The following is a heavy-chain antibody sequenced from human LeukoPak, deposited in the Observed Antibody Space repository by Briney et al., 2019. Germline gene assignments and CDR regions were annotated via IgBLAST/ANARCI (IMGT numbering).Heavy chain of an antibody. CDR1: GFTFSSYA. Sequence: GGSLRLSCAASGFTFSSYAMHWVRQAPGKGLEWVAVISYDGSNKYYADSVKGRFTISRDNSKNTLYLQMNSLRAEDTAVYYCASDLYTYYDSSGYFPPDYWGQGTLVTVSS. D-gene: IGHD3-22*01. V-gene: IGHV3-30*04. CDR2: ISYDGSNK. CDR3: ASDLYTYYDSSGYFPPDY. J-gene: IGHJ4*02.